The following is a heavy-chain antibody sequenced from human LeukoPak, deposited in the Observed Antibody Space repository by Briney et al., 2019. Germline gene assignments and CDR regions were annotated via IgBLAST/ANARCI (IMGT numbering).Heavy chain of an antibody. J-gene: IGHJ4*02. V-gene: IGHV3-48*03. CDR1: GFTFSSYE. CDR3: VITSATGPLDY. D-gene: IGHD6-6*01. Sequence: GGSLRLSCAASGFTFSSYEMNWVRQAPGKGLEWVSYISSSGSTIYYADSVKGRFTISRDNSKNTLYLQMSSLRVEDTAVYYCVITSATGPLDYWGQGTLVTVSS. CDR2: ISSSGSTI.